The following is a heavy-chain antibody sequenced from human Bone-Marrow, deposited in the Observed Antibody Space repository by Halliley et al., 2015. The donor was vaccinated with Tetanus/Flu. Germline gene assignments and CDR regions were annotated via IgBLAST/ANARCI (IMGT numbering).Heavy chain of an antibody. V-gene: IGHV5-51*03. Sequence: QLVQSGAEVKKPGESLKISCKASGYSFTSYWIGWVRQMPGKGLEWMGIIYPGDSDARYSPSFKGQVTISVDKSISTAYPQWSSLKASDTAMYYCARSSSEYQLLFWFDPWGQGTLVTVTS. CDR3: ARSSSEYQLLFWFDP. D-gene: IGHD2-2*01. J-gene: IGHJ5*02. CDR2: IYPGDSDA. CDR1: GYSFTSYW.